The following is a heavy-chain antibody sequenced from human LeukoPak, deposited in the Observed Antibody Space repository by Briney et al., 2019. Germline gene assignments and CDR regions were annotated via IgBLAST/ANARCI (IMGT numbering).Heavy chain of an antibody. CDR2: IYYSGST. CDR3: ARSRTWYYDFWSGYPPSYYFDY. CDR1: SGSISSYY. V-gene: IGHV4-59*01. Sequence: SETLSLTCTVSSGSISSYYWSWIRQPPGKGLEWIGYIYYSGSTNYNPSLKSRVTISVDTSKNQFSLKLSSVTAADTAVYYCARSRTWYYDFWSGYPPSYYFDYWGQGTLVTVSS. J-gene: IGHJ4*02. D-gene: IGHD3-3*01.